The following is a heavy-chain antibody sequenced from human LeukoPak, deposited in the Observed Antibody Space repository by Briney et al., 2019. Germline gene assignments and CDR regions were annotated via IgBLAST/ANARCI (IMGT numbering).Heavy chain of an antibody. V-gene: IGHV3-21*01. CDR3: ARDGQDYGDYGGLAYYYYGMDV. CDR2: ISSSSSYI. CDR1: GFTFSSYS. D-gene: IGHD4-17*01. J-gene: IGHJ6*02. Sequence: GGSLRLSCAASGFTFSSYSMNWVRQAPGKGLEWVSSISSSSSYIYYADSVKGRFTISRDNAKNSLYLQMNSLRAEDTAVYYCARDGQDYGDYGGLAYYYYGMDVWGQGTTVTVSS.